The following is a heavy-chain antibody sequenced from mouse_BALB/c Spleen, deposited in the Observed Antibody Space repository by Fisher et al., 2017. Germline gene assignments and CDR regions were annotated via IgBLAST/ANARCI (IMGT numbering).Heavy chain of an antibody. Sequence: GRFTISRDNPKNTLFLQMTSLRSEDTAMYYCARKSDYGDHWYFDVWGAGTTVTVSS. J-gene: IGHJ1*01. D-gene: IGHD2-4*01. CDR3: ARKSDYGDHWYFDV. V-gene: IGHV5-17*02.